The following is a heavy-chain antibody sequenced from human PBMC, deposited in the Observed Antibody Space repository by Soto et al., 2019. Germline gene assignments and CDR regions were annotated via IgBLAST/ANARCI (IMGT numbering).Heavy chain of an antibody. CDR3: AKEFLTTFSFDY. Sequence: PGGSLRLSCAASGFTFSIYAMSWVRQAPGEGLEWVSTISGSGRKTYYADSVKGRFTISRDSSKNTLYLEMNSLRAEDTAVYYCAKEFLTTFSFDYWGQGTLVTVSS. CDR1: GFTFSIYA. J-gene: IGHJ4*02. V-gene: IGHV3-23*01. CDR2: ISGSGRKT. D-gene: IGHD1-1*01.